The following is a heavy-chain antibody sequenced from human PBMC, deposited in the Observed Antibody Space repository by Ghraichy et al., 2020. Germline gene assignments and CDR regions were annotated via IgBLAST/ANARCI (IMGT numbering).Heavy chain of an antibody. CDR2: VNTGSGST. CDR1: GYTFSGNT. J-gene: IGHJ1*01. V-gene: IGHV1-3*04. Sequence: ASVKVSCKAGGYTFSGNTLQWVRQAPGQRLEWLGWVNTGSGSTRYSQKFQDRVTITWDTSATTAYMEMSSLRSEDAAVYYCVRGYGTSSSWYRDWGQGTLVTVSS. CDR3: VRGYGTSSSWYRD. D-gene: IGHD6-13*01.